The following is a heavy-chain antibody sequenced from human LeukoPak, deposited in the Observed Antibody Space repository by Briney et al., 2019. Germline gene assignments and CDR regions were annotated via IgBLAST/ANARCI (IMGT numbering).Heavy chain of an antibody. CDR1: GYTFTSYY. Sequence: ASVKVSCKASGYTFTSYYMHWVRQAPGQGLEWMGIINPSGGSTSYAQKFQGRVTMTRDMSTSTVYMELSSLRAEDTAVYYCAKQYSGQQVSLSGWYYQYMDVWGKGTTVTISS. D-gene: IGHD6-13*01. CDR2: INPSGGST. CDR3: AKQYSGQQVSLSGWYYQYMDV. V-gene: IGHV1-46*01. J-gene: IGHJ6*03.